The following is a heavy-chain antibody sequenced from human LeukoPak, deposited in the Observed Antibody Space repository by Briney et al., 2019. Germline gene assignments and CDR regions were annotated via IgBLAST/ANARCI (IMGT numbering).Heavy chain of an antibody. CDR2: IIPILGIA. V-gene: IGHV1-69*02. CDR1: GGTFSSHT. D-gene: IGHD1-26*01. J-gene: IGHJ4*02. Sequence: GSSVKVSCKASGGTFSSHTISWVRQAPGQGLEWMGRIIPILGIANYAQKFQGRVTITADKSTSTAYMELSSLRSEDTAVYYCARSEWELPLDYWGQGTLVTVSS. CDR3: ARSEWELPLDY.